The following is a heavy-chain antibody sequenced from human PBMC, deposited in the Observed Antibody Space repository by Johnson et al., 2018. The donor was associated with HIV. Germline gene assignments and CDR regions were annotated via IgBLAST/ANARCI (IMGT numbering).Heavy chain of an antibody. CDR3: ARAGSSPAANDAFDI. CDR1: GFTFSSYA. J-gene: IGHJ3*02. Sequence: QVQLVESGGGVVQPGRSLRLSCAASGFTFSSYAMHWVRQAPGKGLEWVAAISHDGSNEYYGDYVKGRFTISRDNAKNSLYLQMNSLRAADTAVYYCARAGSSPAANDAFDIWGQGTMVTVSS. D-gene: IGHD6-13*01. V-gene: IGHV3-30*04. CDR2: ISHDGSNE.